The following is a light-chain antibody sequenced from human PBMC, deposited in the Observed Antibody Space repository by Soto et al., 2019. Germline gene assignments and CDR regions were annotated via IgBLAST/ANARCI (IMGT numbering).Light chain of an antibody. V-gene: IGKV1-39*01. CDR3: QPSYSTPYT. CDR2: AAS. Sequence: DIQMTQSPSSLSASVGDRVTITCRASQSISSYLNWYQQKPGKAPKLLIYAASSLQSGVPSRFSGSGSGTDFTLNISSLQPEDFATYYCQPSYSTPYTFGQGTQLEIK. J-gene: IGKJ2*01. CDR1: QSISSY.